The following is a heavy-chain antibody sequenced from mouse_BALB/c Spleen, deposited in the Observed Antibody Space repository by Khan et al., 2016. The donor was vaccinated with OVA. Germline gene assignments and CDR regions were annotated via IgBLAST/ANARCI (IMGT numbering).Heavy chain of an antibody. D-gene: IGHD1-1*01. J-gene: IGHJ2*01. CDR2: TNPTNGRT. Sequence: QVQLKESGAELVKAGASVKMSCKASGYTFTSYWMHWVKQRLGQGLEWFAETNPTNGRTYYNEKFKSKATLTVDKSSSTAYMLLSGPTFEDAAVYDGARVGKVGATYFDYWGQGTTLTVSS. CDR3: ARVGKVGATYFDY. V-gene: IGHV1S81*02. CDR1: GYTFTSYW.